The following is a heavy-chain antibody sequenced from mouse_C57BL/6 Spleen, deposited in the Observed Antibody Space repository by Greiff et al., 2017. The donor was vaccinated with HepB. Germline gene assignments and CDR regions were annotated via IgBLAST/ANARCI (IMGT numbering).Heavy chain of an antibody. CDR2: IYPGDGDT. Sequence: QLQQSGPGLVKPGVSGKMSCKASGYAFSSSWMNWVKQRPGKGLEWIGRIYPGDGDTNYNGKFKGKATLTADKSSSTAYMQLSSLTSEDSAVYFCARSLNYYGFDYWGQGTTLTVSS. CDR1: GYAFSSSW. J-gene: IGHJ2*01. V-gene: IGHV1-82*01. D-gene: IGHD1-1*01. CDR3: ARSLNYYGFDY.